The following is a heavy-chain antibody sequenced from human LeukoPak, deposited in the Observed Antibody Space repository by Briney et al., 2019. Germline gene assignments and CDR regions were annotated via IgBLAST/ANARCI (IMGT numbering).Heavy chain of an antibody. V-gene: IGHV1-69*13. D-gene: IGHD3-10*01. CDR1: GGTFSSYA. Sequence: GASVKVSCKASGGTFSSYAISWVRQAPGQGLEWMGGIIPIFGTANYAQKFQGRVTITADESTSTAYMELRSLRSDDTAVYFCARVGEGSYMDVWGKGTTVTISS. CDR3: ARVGEGSYMDV. CDR2: IIPIFGTA. J-gene: IGHJ6*03.